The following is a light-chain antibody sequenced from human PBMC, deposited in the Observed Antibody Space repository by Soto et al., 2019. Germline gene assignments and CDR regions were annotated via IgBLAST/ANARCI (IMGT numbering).Light chain of an antibody. V-gene: IGLV2-8*01. CDR3: CSHAGDNTYV. CDR1: SDDVGGYNY. CDR2: EVS. J-gene: IGLJ1*01. Sequence: QSALTQPPSASGSLGQSVTISCTGTSDDVGGYNYVSWYQQHPGKAPKIMIYEVSNRPSGVPDRFSGSKSGNTASLTVSGLLAEDEAAHYCCSHAGDNTYVFGTGTKLTVL.